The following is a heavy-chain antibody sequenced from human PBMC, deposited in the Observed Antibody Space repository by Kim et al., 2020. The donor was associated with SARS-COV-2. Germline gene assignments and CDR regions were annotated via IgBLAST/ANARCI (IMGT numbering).Heavy chain of an antibody. CDR3: ARMVFPDLYYFDY. Sequence: GGSLRLSCAASGFTVSSNYMSWVRQAPGKGLEWVSVIYSGGSTYYADSVKGRFTISRDNSKNTLYLQMNSLRAEDTAVYYCARMVFPDLYYFDYWGQGTLVTVSS. D-gene: IGHD2-8*01. CDR1: GFTVSSNY. V-gene: IGHV3-53*01. CDR2: IYSGGST. J-gene: IGHJ4*02.